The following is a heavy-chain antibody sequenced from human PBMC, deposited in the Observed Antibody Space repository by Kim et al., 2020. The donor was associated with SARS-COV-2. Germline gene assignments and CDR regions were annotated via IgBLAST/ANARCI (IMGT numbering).Heavy chain of an antibody. CDR3: SSGVYFVSGCYAF. CDR2: ICYGGRT. D-gene: IGHD3-10*01. J-gene: IGHJ3*01. CDR1: GGSMSNGGYC. V-gene: IGHV4-31*03. Sequence: SETLSLTCSVSGGSMSNGGYCWTWIRQHPGNGLEWFGYICYGGRTYYNPSLQSRVFISVDTSKNQFSLSLSSVTVAATAVFYCSSGVYFVSGCYAF.